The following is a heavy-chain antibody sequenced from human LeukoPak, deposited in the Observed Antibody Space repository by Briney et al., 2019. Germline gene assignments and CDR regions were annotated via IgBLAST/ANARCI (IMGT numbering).Heavy chain of an antibody. J-gene: IGHJ4*02. CDR3: ASGIAAFFDY. Sequence: PSETLSLTCTVSGGSISSGSYYWSWIRQPAGKGLEWIGRIYTSGSTNYNPSLKSRVTISVDTSKNQFSLKLSSVTAADTAVYYCASGIAAFFDYWGQGTLVTVSS. D-gene: IGHD6-13*01. CDR2: IYTSGST. CDR1: GGSISSGSYY. V-gene: IGHV4-61*02.